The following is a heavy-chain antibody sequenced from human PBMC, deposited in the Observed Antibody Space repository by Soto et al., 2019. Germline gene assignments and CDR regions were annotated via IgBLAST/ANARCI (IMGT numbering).Heavy chain of an antibody. D-gene: IGHD6-6*01. Sequence: TGGSLRLSCAASGFTFSSYWMHWVRQAPGKGLVWVSRINSDGSSTSYADSVKGRFTISRDNAKNTLYLQMNSLRAEDTAVYYCARAEGEYSSSRNYYFDYWGQGTLVTVSS. J-gene: IGHJ4*02. V-gene: IGHV3-74*01. CDR3: ARAEGEYSSSRNYYFDY. CDR1: GFTFSSYW. CDR2: INSDGSST.